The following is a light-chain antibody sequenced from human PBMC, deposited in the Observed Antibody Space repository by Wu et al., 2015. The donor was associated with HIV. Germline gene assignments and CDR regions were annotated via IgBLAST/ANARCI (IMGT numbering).Light chain of an antibody. CDR2: GAS. CDR1: QSVSSN. V-gene: IGKV3-15*01. Sequence: EIVMTQSPATLSVSPGERATLSCRASQSVSSNLAWYQQTPGQAPGLLIYGASTRATGIPARFSGSGSGTEFTLTISSLQSEDFAVYYCQQYNNWPETFGQGTKVEIK. CDR3: QQYNNWPET. J-gene: IGKJ1*01.